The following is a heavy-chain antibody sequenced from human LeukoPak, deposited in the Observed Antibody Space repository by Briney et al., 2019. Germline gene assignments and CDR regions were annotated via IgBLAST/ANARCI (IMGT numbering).Heavy chain of an antibody. CDR1: GGSFSSGTYY. V-gene: IGHV4-61*01. D-gene: IGHD4-11*01. Sequence: PSETLSLTCNVSGGSFSSGTYYWSWIRQPPGKGLEWIGYIYYSGSTNYNPSLKSRVTISVDTSKNQFSLKLSSVTAADTAVYYSARDRVRGNSNPFFDYWGQGTLVTVSS. CDR3: ARDRVRGNSNPFFDY. J-gene: IGHJ4*02. CDR2: IYYSGST.